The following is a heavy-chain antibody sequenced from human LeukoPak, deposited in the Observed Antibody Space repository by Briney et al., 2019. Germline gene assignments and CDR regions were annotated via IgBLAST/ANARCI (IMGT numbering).Heavy chain of an antibody. D-gene: IGHD4-17*01. J-gene: IGHJ4*02. CDR3: AKVATVTNFEY. V-gene: IGHV3-23*01. Sequence: PGGSLRLSRAASGFTFSSSAMSWVRQAPGKGLEWVSTISSSGGSTSYADSVKGRFTISRDNSKNTMYLQMNSLRAEDTAVYYCAKVATVTNFEYWGQGTLVTVSS. CDR2: ISSSGGST. CDR1: GFTFSSSA.